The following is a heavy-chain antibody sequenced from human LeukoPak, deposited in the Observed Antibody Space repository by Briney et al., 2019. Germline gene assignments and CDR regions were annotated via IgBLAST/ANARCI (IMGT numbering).Heavy chain of an antibody. V-gene: IGHV4-59*01. CDR1: GDSITDYY. D-gene: IGHD6-13*01. CDR2: IYHSGNT. CDR3: ARAAVIREFIAAVELYYFDY. Sequence: PSETLSLTCNVSGDSITDYYWSWIRQPPGKGLEWISFIYHSGNTNYNPSLASRVTLSLDTSKNQFSLKLSSVTDADTAVYYCARAAVIREFIAAVELYYFDYWGQGTLVTVSS. J-gene: IGHJ4*02.